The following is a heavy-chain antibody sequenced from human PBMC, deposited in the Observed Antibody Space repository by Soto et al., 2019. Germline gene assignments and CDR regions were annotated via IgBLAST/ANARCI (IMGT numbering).Heavy chain of an antibody. J-gene: IGHJ3*02. CDR1: GYTFTSYD. D-gene: IGHD6-19*01. Sequence: QVQLVQSGAEVKKPGASVKVSCKASGYTFTSYDINWVRQATGQGLEWMGWMNPNSGNTGYAQKFQGRVIMTRNTSISTAYMELSSLRSEDTAVYYCASFARGWYLSAFDIWGQGTMVTVSS. V-gene: IGHV1-8*01. CDR2: MNPNSGNT. CDR3: ASFARGWYLSAFDI.